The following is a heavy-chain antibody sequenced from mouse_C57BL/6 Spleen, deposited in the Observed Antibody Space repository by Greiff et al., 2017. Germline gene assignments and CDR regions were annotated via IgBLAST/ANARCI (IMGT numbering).Heavy chain of an antibody. CDR1: GYTFTDYE. V-gene: IGHV1-15*01. CDR2: IDAETGGT. J-gene: IGHJ2*01. CDR3: TRSMPLYYFDV. Sequence: QVHVKQSGADLVRPGASVTLSCKASGYTFTDYEMHWVKQTPVHGLEWIGAIDAETGGTAYNQKFKGTAILTADKSSSTAYMELRSLTSADSAVKYCTRSMPLYYFDVWGKGTTLTVSS.